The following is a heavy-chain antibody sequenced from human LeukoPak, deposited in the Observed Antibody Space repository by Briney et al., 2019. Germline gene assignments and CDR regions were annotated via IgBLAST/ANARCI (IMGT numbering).Heavy chain of an antibody. J-gene: IGHJ6*02. V-gene: IGHV3-30-3*01. D-gene: IGHD5-24*01. CDR3: ARDPALERWLQTHYYYGMGV. CDR1: GFTFSSYA. CDR2: ITYDGSNK. Sequence: PGRSLRLSCPASGFTFSSYAMQWVRQDPGKGLEWVAVITYDGSNKYYAESVKGRFTIYRDNSKNALYVQMNSLRAEDTAVYYCARDPALERWLQTHYYYGMGVWGQGTTVTVSS.